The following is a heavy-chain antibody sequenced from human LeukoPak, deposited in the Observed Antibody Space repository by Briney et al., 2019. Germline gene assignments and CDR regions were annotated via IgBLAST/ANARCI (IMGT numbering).Heavy chain of an antibody. J-gene: IGHJ3*02. CDR3: ARWVVTHTPPSVGFDI. Sequence: GASVKVSCKASGYTFTSYDINWVRQATGQGLEWMGWMNPNSGNTGYAQKFQGRVTMTRNTSISTAYMELSSLRSEDTAVYYCARWVVTHTPPSVGFDIWGQGTMVTVSS. D-gene: IGHD4-23*01. CDR1: GYTFTSYD. V-gene: IGHV1-8*01. CDR2: MNPNSGNT.